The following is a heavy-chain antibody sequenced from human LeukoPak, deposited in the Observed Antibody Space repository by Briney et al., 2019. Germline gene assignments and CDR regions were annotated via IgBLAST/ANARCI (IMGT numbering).Heavy chain of an antibody. CDR3: ARDLSSYFGSGNFGF. CDR1: GFTINSYW. CDR2: MKQDGREK. V-gene: IGHV3-7*01. D-gene: IGHD3-10*01. J-gene: IGHJ4*02. Sequence: GGSLRLSSAASGFTINSYWMRWVRQAPGKGLEWVAKMKQDGREKYYVDSVKGRFTMSTDNTKNSLYLRMNRLRDQDTAVSYCARDLSSYFGSGNFGFWGQGTLVTVSS.